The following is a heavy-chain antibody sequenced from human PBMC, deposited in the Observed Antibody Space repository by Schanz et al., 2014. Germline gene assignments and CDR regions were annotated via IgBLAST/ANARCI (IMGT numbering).Heavy chain of an antibody. D-gene: IGHD6-13*01. Sequence: QVQLVQSGADVKKPGASVKVSCKASGNTLSAYYIHWIRQAPGQGLEWMGWIDPNSGGTNYAQKFQGRVTMTSDTSITTVYMEVNSLTSDDTAVYYCARGPDSTSADVTRGRRRYYFDYWGQGTLVTVSS. CDR2: IDPNSGGT. CDR3: ARGPDSTSADVTRGRRRYYFDY. CDR1: GNTLSAYY. V-gene: IGHV1-2*02. J-gene: IGHJ4*02.